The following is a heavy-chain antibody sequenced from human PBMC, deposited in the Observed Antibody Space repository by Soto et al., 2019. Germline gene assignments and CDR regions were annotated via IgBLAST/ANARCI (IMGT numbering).Heavy chain of an antibody. CDR2: IDHSGSA. J-gene: IGHJ4*02. D-gene: IGHD7-27*01. CDR3: AGELGTFYFDH. Sequence: QVQLQESGPGLVKPSQTLSLTCTVSAGSIRSGDYYWTWIRQPPGKGLEWIGYIDHSGSAYYNPSLKSRATISIDTCNNQFSLKMTSVTAADTAVYYCAGELGTFYFDHWGQGTLVTVSS. V-gene: IGHV4-30-4*01. CDR1: AGSIRSGDYY.